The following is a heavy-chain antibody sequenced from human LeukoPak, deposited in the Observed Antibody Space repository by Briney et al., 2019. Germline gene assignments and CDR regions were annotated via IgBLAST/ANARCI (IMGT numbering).Heavy chain of an antibody. CDR3: ARGVVVGAIVGVDDAFDI. Sequence: ASVKVSCKASGYTFTSYGISWVRQAPGQRLEWMGWISAYNGNTNYAQKLQGRVTMTTDTSTSTAYMELRSLRSDATAVYYCARGVVVGAIVGVDDAFDIWGQGTMVTVSS. D-gene: IGHD2-15*01. J-gene: IGHJ3*02. V-gene: IGHV1-18*01. CDR2: ISAYNGNT. CDR1: GYTFTSYG.